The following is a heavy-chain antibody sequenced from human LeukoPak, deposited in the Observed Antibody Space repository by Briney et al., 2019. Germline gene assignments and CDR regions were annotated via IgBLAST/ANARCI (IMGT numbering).Heavy chain of an antibody. D-gene: IGHD3-10*01. V-gene: IGHV3-23*01. CDR3: ATDYYGAGTPGGYFEY. Sequence: GGSLRLSCAASGFTFSNYAMSWVRQAPGKGLEWVSGISDSGGRTNYADSVKGRFTISRDNSKKTLHLQMNSLRAEDTAVYYCATDYYGAGTPGGYFEYWGQGALVTVSS. CDR2: ISDSGGRT. J-gene: IGHJ4*02. CDR1: GFTFSNYA.